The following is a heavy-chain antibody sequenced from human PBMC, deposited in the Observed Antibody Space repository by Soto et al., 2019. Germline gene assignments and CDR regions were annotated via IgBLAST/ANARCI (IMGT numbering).Heavy chain of an antibody. D-gene: IGHD4-17*01. V-gene: IGHV4-59*01. J-gene: IGHJ5*02. CDR2: IYYSGST. Sequence: QVQLQESGPGLVKPSETLSLTCTVSGGSISSYYWSWIRQPPGKGLEWIGYIYYSGSTNYNPSLKSRVTISVDTSKNQFSLDLSSVTAADTAVYYCARETVTTFGWFDPWGQGTLVTVSS. CDR3: ARETVTTFGWFDP. CDR1: GGSISSYY.